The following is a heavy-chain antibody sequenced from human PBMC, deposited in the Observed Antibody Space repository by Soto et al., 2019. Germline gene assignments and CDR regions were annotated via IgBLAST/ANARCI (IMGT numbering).Heavy chain of an antibody. CDR2: IYYSEST. D-gene: IGHD1-26*01. V-gene: IGHV4-31*06. CDR3: ARDQAIGGSSY. J-gene: IGHJ4*02. Sequence: QVQLQESGPGLVKPSQTLSLTCTVSGGSISSGSYYXSWIRQHPGKGLEWIGYIYYSESTYYNPSLXXRXXXXXXXXXXXXXXXXXSVTAADTAVYYCARDQAIGGSSYWGQGTLVTVSS. CDR1: GGSISSGSYY.